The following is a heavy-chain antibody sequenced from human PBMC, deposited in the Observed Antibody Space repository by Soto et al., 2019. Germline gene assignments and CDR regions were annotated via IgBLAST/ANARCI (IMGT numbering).Heavy chain of an antibody. CDR1: GYTFTGSY. CDR2: INPSGGST. Sequence: GASVKVSCKASGYTFTGSYIHWVRLAPGQGLEWMGIINPSGGSTSYGQKFQGRVTMTRDTSTSTVYMEVSSLRSEDTAVFYCAREGTGSGSLDYWGRGTLVTVSS. J-gene: IGHJ4*01. D-gene: IGHD3-10*01. V-gene: IGHV1-46*01. CDR3: AREGTGSGSLDY.